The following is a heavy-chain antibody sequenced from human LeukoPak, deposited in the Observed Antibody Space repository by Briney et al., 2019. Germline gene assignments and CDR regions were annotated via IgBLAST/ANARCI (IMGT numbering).Heavy chain of an antibody. J-gene: IGHJ3*02. D-gene: IGHD3-16*01. V-gene: IGHV4-4*02. CDR2: INHSGST. CDR3: ARERYDGEAVAFDI. CDR1: GGSISSSNW. Sequence: SETLSLTCAVSGGSISSSNWWSWIRQPPGKGLEWIGEINHSGSTDYNPSLKSRVTISVDTSKNQFSLKLSSVTAADTAVYYCARERYDGEAVAFDIWGQGTMVTVSS.